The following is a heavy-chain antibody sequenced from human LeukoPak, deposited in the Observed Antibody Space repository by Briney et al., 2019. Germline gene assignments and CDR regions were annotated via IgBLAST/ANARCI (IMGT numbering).Heavy chain of an antibody. Sequence: GGSPRLSCAASGFAFSSYWMHWVRQAPGKGLVWVSRINSDGSSTSYADSVKGRFTISRDNAKNTLYLQMNSLRAEDTAVYYCARDRSGTIPIDYWGQGTLVTVSS. CDR1: GFAFSSYW. J-gene: IGHJ4*02. D-gene: IGHD1-14*01. CDR3: ARDRSGTIPIDY. CDR2: INSDGSST. V-gene: IGHV3-74*01.